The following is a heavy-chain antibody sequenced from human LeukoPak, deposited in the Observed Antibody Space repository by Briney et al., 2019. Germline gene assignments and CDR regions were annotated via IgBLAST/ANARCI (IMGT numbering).Heavy chain of an antibody. J-gene: IGHJ5*02. CDR3: ARDAPAYCSSTSCSDFDP. V-gene: IGHV1-69*13. CDR1: GGTFSSYA. Sequence: GASVKVSCKASGGTFSSYAISWVRQAPGQGLEWMGGIIPIFGTANYAQKFQGRVTITADESTSTAYMELSSLRSEDTAVYYCARDAPAYCSSTSCSDFDPWGQGTLVTVSS. CDR2: IIPIFGTA. D-gene: IGHD2-2*01.